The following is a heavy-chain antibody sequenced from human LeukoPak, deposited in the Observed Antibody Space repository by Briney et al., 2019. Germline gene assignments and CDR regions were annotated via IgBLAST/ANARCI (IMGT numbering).Heavy chain of an antibody. J-gene: IGHJ4*02. D-gene: IGHD4-23*01. CDR3: VKNPGVVILPWGH. V-gene: IGHV3-23*01. CDR2: LSRSGDNT. CDR1: GFTFGSYA. Sequence: GGSLRLSCAASGFTFGSYAMSWVRQAPGKGLEWVSALSRSGDNTYYADSVKGRFTISRDNSRSTLYLQMNSLRVEDTAVYYCVKNPGVVILPWGHWGQGTLVTVSS.